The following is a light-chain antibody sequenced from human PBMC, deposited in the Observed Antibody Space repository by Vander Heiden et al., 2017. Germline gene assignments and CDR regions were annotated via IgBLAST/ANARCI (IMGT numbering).Light chain of an antibody. J-gene: IGKJ2*01. V-gene: IGKV3-20*01. Sequence: EVVLTQSPGTLSLSPGERATLSCRASQSVSSNYLLWYQQKPGQAPRLLIYATSSRATGIPDRFTGSGSGTDFTLTISRLEPEDFAVYYCQQDSSSSYTFGQGTKMEIK. CDR2: ATS. CDR1: QSVSSNY. CDR3: QQDSSSSYT.